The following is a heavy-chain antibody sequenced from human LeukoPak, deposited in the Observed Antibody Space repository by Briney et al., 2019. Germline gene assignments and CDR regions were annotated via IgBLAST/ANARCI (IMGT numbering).Heavy chain of an antibody. CDR1: GGSFSGYY. D-gene: IGHD4-17*01. CDR3: ARLIRVMTTVTSQIDY. CDR2: INHSGST. V-gene: IGHV4-34*01. J-gene: IGHJ4*02. Sequence: SETLSLTCAVYGGSFSGYYWSWIRQPPGKGLEWIGEINHSGSTNYNPSLKSRVTISVDTSKNQFSLKLSSVTAADTAVYYCARLIRVMTTVTSQIDYWGQGTLVTVSS.